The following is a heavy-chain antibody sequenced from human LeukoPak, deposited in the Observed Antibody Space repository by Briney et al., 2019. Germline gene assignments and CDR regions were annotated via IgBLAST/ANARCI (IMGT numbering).Heavy chain of an antibody. CDR2: FDPEDGET. D-gene: IGHD5-18*01. CDR3: ARQSGYSYGLSPSDY. Sequence: ASVKVSCKVSGYTLTELSMHWVRQAPGKGLEWMGGFDPEDGETIYAQKFQGRVTMTEDTSTDTAYMELSSLRSEDTAVYYCARQSGYSYGLSPSDYWGQGTLVTVSS. CDR1: GYTLTELS. V-gene: IGHV1-24*01. J-gene: IGHJ4*02.